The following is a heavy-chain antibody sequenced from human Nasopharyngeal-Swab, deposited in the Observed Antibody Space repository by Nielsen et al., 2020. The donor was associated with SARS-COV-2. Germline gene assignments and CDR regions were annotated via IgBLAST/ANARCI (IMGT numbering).Heavy chain of an antibody. J-gene: IGHJ3*02. CDR2: INPSGGST. Sequence: ASVKVSCKASGYTFTSYYMHWVRQAPGQGLEWMGIINPSGGSTSYAQKFQGRVTMTRDTSTSTVYMELGSLRSEDTAVYYCARDLTAMVPSDAFDIWGQGTMVTVSS. V-gene: IGHV1-46*01. CDR3: ARDLTAMVPSDAFDI. CDR1: GYTFTSYY. D-gene: IGHD5-18*01.